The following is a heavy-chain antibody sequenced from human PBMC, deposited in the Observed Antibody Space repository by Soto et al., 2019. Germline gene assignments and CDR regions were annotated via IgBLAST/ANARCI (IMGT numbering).Heavy chain of an antibody. CDR3: VHRVDLWT. V-gene: IGHV2-5*02. Sequence: QITLKESGPTLVKPTQTLTLTCTFSGFSLSTSGVGVGWIRQPPGKALEWLALIYWDNDRRYSPSLKNRLTITKDTSKNQVVLTLTNMDPVATATYYCVHRVDLWTWGQGTLVTVSS. D-gene: IGHD3-10*01. J-gene: IGHJ5*02. CDR1: GFSLSTSGVG. CDR2: IYWDNDR.